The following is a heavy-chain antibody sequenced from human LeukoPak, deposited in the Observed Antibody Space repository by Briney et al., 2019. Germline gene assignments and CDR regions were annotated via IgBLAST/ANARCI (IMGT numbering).Heavy chain of an antibody. CDR1: GGSISSGGYY. CDR3: ARDQLLRGFDS. V-gene: IGHV4-31*03. J-gene: IGHJ4*02. CDR2: IYYSGTT. Sequence: PSQTLSLTSTVSGGSISSGGYYWSWIRQHPGKGLEWIGYIYYSGTTHYSPSLKRRLSISVDTSKNQFSLKLTSVTAADTAVYYCARDQLLRGFDSWGQGTLVTVSS. D-gene: IGHD2-2*01.